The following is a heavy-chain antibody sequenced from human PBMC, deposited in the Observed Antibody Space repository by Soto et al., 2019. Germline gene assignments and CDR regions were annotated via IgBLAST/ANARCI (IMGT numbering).Heavy chain of an antibody. D-gene: IGHD2-2*01. V-gene: IGHV5-10-1*01. CDR2: IDPSDSYT. CDR1: GYSFTSYW. J-gene: IGHJ5*02. Sequence: GESLKISCKGSGYSFTSYWISWVRQMPGKGLEWMGRIDPSDSYTNYSPSFQGHVTISADKSISTAYLQWSSLKASDTAMYYCARHLYQLLSIDNWYDHRGDGTLVTTCS. CDR3: ARHLYQLLSIDNWYDH.